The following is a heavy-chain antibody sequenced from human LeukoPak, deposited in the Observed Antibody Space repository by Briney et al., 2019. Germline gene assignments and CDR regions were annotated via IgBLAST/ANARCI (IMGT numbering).Heavy chain of an antibody. Sequence: SETLSLTCTVSGGSISSYYWSWIRQPPGKGLEWIGYIYYSGSTNYNPSLKRRVTISVTSKNQFSLKLSSVTAADTAGDFCAREVSVAGNNWFHPLGQGGPVNGSS. J-gene: IGHJ5*02. CDR1: GGSISSYY. CDR2: IYYSGST. V-gene: IGHV4-59*01. CDR3: AREVSVAGNNWFHP.